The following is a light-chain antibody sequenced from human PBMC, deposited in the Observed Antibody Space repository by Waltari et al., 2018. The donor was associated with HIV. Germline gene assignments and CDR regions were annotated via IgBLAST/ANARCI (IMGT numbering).Light chain of an antibody. CDR3: GTWDSSLNTPV. J-gene: IGLJ2*01. Sequence: QPVLTQPPSVSAAPGRSVTITCSGRTSNIETNSVSWYQQIPGTAPKLRIYDNNKRPSGIPERFSGSKSATAATLGITGLQTGDEAEYFCGTWDSSLNTPVFGGGSRLTVL. CDR2: DNN. V-gene: IGLV1-51*01. CDR1: TSNIETNS.